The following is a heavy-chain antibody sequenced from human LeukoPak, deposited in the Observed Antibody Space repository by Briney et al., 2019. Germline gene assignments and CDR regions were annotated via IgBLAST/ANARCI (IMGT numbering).Heavy chain of an antibody. CDR1: GGSISSSSYY. V-gene: IGHV4-61*02. Sequence: SETLSLTCTVSGGSISSSSYYWGWIRQPAGKGLEWIGRIYTSGSTNYNPSLKSRVTMSVDTSKNQFSLKLSSVTAADTAVYYCARASGSYRGHYYFDYWGREPWSPSPQ. D-gene: IGHD1-26*01. CDR2: IYTSGST. J-gene: IGHJ4*02. CDR3: ARASGSYRGHYYFDY.